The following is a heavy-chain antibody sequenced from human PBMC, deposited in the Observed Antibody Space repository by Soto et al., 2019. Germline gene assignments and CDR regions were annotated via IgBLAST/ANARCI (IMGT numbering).Heavy chain of an antibody. CDR2: INPSGGST. Sequence: ASVKVSCKASGYTFPSYYMHWVRQAPGQGLEWMGIINPSGGSTSYAQKFQGRVTMTRDTSTSTVYMELSSLRSEDTAVYYCARDGPGSTIFGVVARYYYYGMDVWGQGTTVTVSS. D-gene: IGHD3-3*01. CDR3: ARDGPGSTIFGVVARYYYYGMDV. CDR1: GYTFPSYY. V-gene: IGHV1-46*01. J-gene: IGHJ6*02.